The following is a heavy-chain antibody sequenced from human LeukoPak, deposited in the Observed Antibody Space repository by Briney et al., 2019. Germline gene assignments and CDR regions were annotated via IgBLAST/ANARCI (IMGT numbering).Heavy chain of an antibody. CDR3: SRLYYFGSGTYHLDY. D-gene: IGHD3-10*01. J-gene: IGHJ4*02. CDR2: IYTSGST. V-gene: IGHV4-61*02. CDR1: GGSISSGSYY. Sequence: PSETLSLTCTVSGGSISSGSYYWSWIRQPAGKGLEWIGRIYTSGSTNYNPSLKSRVTISVDTSKNQFSLKLSSVTAADTAVYYCSRLYYFGSGTYHLDYWGQGTLVTVSS.